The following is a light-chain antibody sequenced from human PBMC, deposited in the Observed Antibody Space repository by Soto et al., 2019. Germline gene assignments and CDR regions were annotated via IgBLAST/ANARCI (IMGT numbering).Light chain of an antibody. CDR2: EFT. CDR3: ISYTSSTTLVV. Sequence: QSALTQPASVSGSLGQSITISCTGASSDVGGYNYVSWYQQHPGKAPKLLIYEFTNRPSGVSDRFSGSKSGNTASLTISGLQAEDEADYYCISYTSSTTLVVFGGGTKLTVL. CDR1: SSDVGGYNY. J-gene: IGLJ2*01. V-gene: IGLV2-14*01.